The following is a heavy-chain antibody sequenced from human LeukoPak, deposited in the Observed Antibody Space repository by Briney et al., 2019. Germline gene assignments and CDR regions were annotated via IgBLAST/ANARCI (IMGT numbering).Heavy chain of an antibody. Sequence: GGSLRLSCAASGFTFDDYAMHWVRQAPGKGLEWVSVIYSGGSTYYADSVKGRFTISRDNSKNTLYLQMNSLRAEDTAVYYCAREGTYYYDSSGYSIPYYYYGMDVWGQGTTVTVSS. CDR2: IYSGGST. V-gene: IGHV3-66*01. CDR1: GFTFDDYA. CDR3: AREGTYYYDSSGYSIPYYYYGMDV. D-gene: IGHD3-22*01. J-gene: IGHJ6*02.